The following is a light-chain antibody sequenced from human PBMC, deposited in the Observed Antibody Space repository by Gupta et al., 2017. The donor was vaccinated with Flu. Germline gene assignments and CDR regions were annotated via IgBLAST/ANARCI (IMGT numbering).Light chain of an antibody. Sequence: SCYQQHTGHAPKFILNDVYKRSSGVSNPFPGSNSGTAASLTISVLQAEDEGDYYCFAHAGHNTPHVIFGGGTKLTVL. CDR2: DVY. J-gene: IGLJ2*01. V-gene: IGLV2-23*02. CDR3: FAHAGHNTPHVI.